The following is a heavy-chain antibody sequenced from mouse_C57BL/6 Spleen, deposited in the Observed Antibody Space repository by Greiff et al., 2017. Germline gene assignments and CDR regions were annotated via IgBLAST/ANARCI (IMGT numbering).Heavy chain of an antibody. D-gene: IGHD1-1*01. CDR1: GYSITSGYY. CDR3: ARALITTVVAPEYFDV. J-gene: IGHJ1*03. CDR2: ISYDGSN. Sequence: VQLQQSGPGLVKPSQSLSLTCSVTGYSITSGYYWNWIRQFPGNKLEWMGYISYDGSNNYNPSLKNRISITRDTSKNQFFLKLNSVTTEDTATYYCARALITTVVAPEYFDVWGTGTTVTVSS. V-gene: IGHV3-6*01.